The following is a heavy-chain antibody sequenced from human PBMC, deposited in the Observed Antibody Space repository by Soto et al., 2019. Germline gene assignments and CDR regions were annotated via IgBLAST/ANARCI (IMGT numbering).Heavy chain of an antibody. D-gene: IGHD3-3*01. CDR2: MSYSGST. CDR3: ARVNTISNWFDP. CDR1: GASISSYY. V-gene: IGHV4-59*01. Sequence: SETLSLTCTVSGASISSYYWSWIRQPPGKGLEWIGYMSYSGSTNYNPSLKSRVTISVDTSKNQFSLKLSSVTAADTAVYYCARVNTISNWFDPWGQGTLVTVSS. J-gene: IGHJ5*02.